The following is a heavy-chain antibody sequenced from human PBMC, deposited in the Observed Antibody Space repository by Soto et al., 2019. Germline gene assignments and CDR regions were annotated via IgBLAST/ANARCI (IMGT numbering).Heavy chain of an antibody. CDR3: ARSDGRY. J-gene: IGHJ4*02. V-gene: IGHV4-39*07. CDR1: GGSISSSSYY. Sequence: SETLSLTCTVSGGSISSSSYYWGWIRQPPGKGLEWIGSIYYSGSTFYNPSLKSRVTISVDTSKNQFSLKLSSVTAADTAVYYCARSDGRYWGQGTLVTVSS. CDR2: IYYSGST.